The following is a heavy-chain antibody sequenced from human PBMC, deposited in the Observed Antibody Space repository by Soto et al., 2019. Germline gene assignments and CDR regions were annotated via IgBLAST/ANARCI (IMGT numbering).Heavy chain of an antibody. D-gene: IGHD3-9*01. Sequence: GGSLRLSCAASGFTFSSYAMSWVRQAPGKGLEWASAISGSGGSTYYADSVKGRFTISRDNSKNTLYLQMNSLRAEDTAVYYCAKTQLTGYSLLRPFDYWGQGTLVTVSS. CDR1: GFTFSSYA. CDR2: ISGSGGST. CDR3: AKTQLTGYSLLRPFDY. J-gene: IGHJ4*02. V-gene: IGHV3-23*01.